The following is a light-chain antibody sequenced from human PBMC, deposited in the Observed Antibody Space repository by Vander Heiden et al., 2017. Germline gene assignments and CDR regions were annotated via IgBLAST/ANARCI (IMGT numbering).Light chain of an antibody. CDR1: QGISSY. CDR2: AAS. J-gene: IGKJ2*01. Sequence: AIRMAQSQSSFSASTGDRVTITFRASQGISSYLAWYQQKPGKAPKLLIYAASTLQSGVPSRFSGSGSGTDFTLTTSCLQSEDFATYYCQQYYSYPQTFGQGTKLEIK. V-gene: IGKV1-8*01. CDR3: QQYYSYPQT.